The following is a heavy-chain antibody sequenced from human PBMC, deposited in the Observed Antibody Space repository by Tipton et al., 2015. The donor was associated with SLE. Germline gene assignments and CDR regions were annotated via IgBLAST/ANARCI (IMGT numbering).Heavy chain of an antibody. CDR2: IYSGGST. Sequence: SLRLSCAASGFTVDTNYMTWVRQAPGKGLEWVSLIYSGGSTNYADSVKGRFTISRDNSKNTLYLQMNSLRVEDTAVYYCARSSWYDFWSGYYSERSFDLWGRVTLVTVSS. V-gene: IGHV3-53*01. CDR3: ARSSWYDFWSGYYSERSFDL. J-gene: IGHJ2*01. CDR1: GFTVDTNY. D-gene: IGHD3-3*01.